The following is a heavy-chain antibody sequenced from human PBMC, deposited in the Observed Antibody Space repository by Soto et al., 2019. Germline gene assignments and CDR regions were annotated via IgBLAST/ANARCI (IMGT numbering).Heavy chain of an antibody. V-gene: IGHV1-69*12. Sequence: QVQLVQSGAEVKKPGSSVKVSCKASGGTFSSYAISWVRQAPGQGLEWMGGIIPIFGTANYAQKFQGRVTITADESTSTTYRELRSRRSEYTAVYYCARVCLEFIPPYDYYGMDVWGQGTTVTVSS. D-gene: IGHD3-3*01. CDR3: ARVCLEFIPPYDYYGMDV. CDR2: IIPIFGTA. J-gene: IGHJ6*02. CDR1: GGTFSSYA.